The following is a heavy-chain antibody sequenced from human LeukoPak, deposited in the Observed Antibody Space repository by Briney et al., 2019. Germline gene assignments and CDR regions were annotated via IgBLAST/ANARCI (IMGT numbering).Heavy chain of an antibody. D-gene: IGHD3-10*01. Sequence: PSETLSLTCTVSGGSISGTTSYWGWIRQPPGKGLQWIGSIYYSGNTYYNPSLKSRVTISVDTSNNQFSLTLNSVTAADTAVYYCATLLSAPRDSWGQGTLVTVSS. CDR2: IYYSGNT. CDR1: GGSISGTTSY. V-gene: IGHV4-39*01. J-gene: IGHJ4*02. CDR3: ATLLSAPRDS.